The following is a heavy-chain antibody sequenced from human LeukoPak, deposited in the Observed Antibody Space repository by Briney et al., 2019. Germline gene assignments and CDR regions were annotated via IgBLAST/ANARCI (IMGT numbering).Heavy chain of an antibody. D-gene: IGHD1-26*01. J-gene: IGHJ4*02. Sequence: SETLSLTCTVYGGSISSYYWSWVRLPAGKGREWLGYIYYSGTTNYNPSLKSRVTISVDTSKSQFSLKLSSVTAADTAVYYCARVSRGSGTYYFDYWGQGTLVTVSS. CDR1: GGSISSYY. CDR2: IYYSGTT. CDR3: ARVSRGSGTYYFDY. V-gene: IGHV4-59*01.